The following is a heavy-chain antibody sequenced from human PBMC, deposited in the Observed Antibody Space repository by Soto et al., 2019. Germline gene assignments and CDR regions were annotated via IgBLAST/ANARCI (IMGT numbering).Heavy chain of an antibody. Sequence: QVQLVQSGAEVKKPGASVKVSCKASGYMFTTYGISWVRQAPGQGLEWMGWISAYNGNTKYAQTLHGRVTMTTDTSTSTAYMELRSLRSDDTAVYYCARERCSSTSCYKGPFYYYGLDVWGQGTTVTVSS. CDR2: ISAYNGNT. CDR1: GYMFTTYG. D-gene: IGHD2-2*02. V-gene: IGHV1-18*01. J-gene: IGHJ6*02. CDR3: ARERCSSTSCYKGPFYYYGLDV.